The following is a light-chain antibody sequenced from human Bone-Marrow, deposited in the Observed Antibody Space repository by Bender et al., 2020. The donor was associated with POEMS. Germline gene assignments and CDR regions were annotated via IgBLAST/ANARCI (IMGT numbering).Light chain of an antibody. CDR3: CSYASSGPSYV. Sequence: QSALTQPASVSGSPGQSITISCIGTSVDVGNNNDDGNYIVVSWYQQIPGKAPKVVIYDGNKRPSGASDRFSGSTSGNTASLTISGLQADDEADYFCCSYASSGPSYVFGSGTSVTVL. J-gene: IGLJ1*01. CDR1: SVDVGNNNDDGNYIV. V-gene: IGLV2-23*01. CDR2: DGN.